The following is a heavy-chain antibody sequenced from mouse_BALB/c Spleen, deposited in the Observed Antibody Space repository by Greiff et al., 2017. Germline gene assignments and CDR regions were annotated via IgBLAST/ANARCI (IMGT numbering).Heavy chain of an antibody. CDR2: IDPSDSYT. CDR3: TRRGYGSSYDYYAMDY. Sequence: VQLQQPGAELVKPGASVKMSCKASGYTFTSYWMHWVKQRPGQGLEWIGVIDPSDSYTSYNQKFKGKATLTVDTSSSTAYMQLSSLTSEDSAVYYCTRRGYGSSYDYYAMDYWGQGTSVTVSS. CDR1: GYTFTSYW. D-gene: IGHD1-1*01. J-gene: IGHJ4*01. V-gene: IGHV1S127*01.